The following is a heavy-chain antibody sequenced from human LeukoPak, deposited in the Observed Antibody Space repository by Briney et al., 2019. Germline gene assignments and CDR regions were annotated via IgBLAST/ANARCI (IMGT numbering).Heavy chain of an antibody. J-gene: IGHJ4*02. D-gene: IGHD3-16*01. CDR2: IYSGDNT. Sequence: GGSLRLSCAASGFTVSNNYMSWVRQAPGKGLEWVSVIYSGDNTYYVESVKGRFTISRNNSKNTLFLQMNRLRAEDTAAYYCAGRRVLDASFDYWGQGTLVTVSS. V-gene: IGHV3-66*02. CDR3: AGRRVLDASFDY. CDR1: GFTVSNNY.